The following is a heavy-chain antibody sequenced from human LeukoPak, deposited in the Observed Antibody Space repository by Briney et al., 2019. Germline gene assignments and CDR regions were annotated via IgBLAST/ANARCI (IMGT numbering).Heavy chain of an antibody. CDR3: ASPMVRGVNRWFDP. CDR2: ISYDGSNK. J-gene: IGHJ5*02. CDR1: GVTFSSYA. V-gene: IGHV3-30*04. Sequence: GGSLRLSCAASGVTFSSYAMHWVRQAPGKGLEWVAVISYDGSNKYYADSVKGRFTISRDNSKNTLYLQMNSLRAEDTAVYSCASPMVRGVNRWFDPWGQGTLVTVSS. D-gene: IGHD3-10*01.